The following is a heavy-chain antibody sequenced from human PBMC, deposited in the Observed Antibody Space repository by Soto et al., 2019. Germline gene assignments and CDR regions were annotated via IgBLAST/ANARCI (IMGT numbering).Heavy chain of an antibody. Sequence: GGSLRLSCAGSGFTFRTHTLVWVRQAPGKGLEWVSSISSGGTYLEYAHSVKGRFAISRDDAKDSVFLQMNSLKTDDTAVYYCVKGGEDITSPYGMDVWGQGTTVTVSS. J-gene: IGHJ6*02. CDR1: GFTFRTHT. V-gene: IGHV3-21*06. D-gene: IGHD3-16*01. CDR3: VKGGEDITSPYGMDV. CDR2: ISSGGTYL.